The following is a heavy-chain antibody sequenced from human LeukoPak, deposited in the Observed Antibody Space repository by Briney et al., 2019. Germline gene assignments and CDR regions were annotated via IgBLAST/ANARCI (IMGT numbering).Heavy chain of an antibody. D-gene: IGHD6-19*01. CDR1: GGSISSND. CDR3: ARVAAVAGPGYFDY. Sequence: SETLSLTCTVSGGSISSNDWSWIRQPPGKGLEWIGYIYYSGSTNYNPSLKSRVTISVDTSKNQFSLKLSSVTAADTAVYYCARVAAVAGPGYFDYWGQGTLVTVSS. CDR2: IYYSGST. V-gene: IGHV4-59*08. J-gene: IGHJ4*02.